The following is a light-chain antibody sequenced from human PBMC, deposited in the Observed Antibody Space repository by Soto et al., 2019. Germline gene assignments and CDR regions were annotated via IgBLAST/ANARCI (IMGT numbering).Light chain of an antibody. Sequence: EIVLTQSPGTLSLSPGERATLSCRASQSVSSSYLAWYQQKPGQAPRLLIYGASRRATGIPDRFSGSGSGTDFTLTISRLEPEDFAVYYCQLYGSSPKTFGQGTKVDIK. J-gene: IGKJ1*01. CDR2: GAS. CDR3: QLYGSSPKT. CDR1: QSVSSSY. V-gene: IGKV3-20*01.